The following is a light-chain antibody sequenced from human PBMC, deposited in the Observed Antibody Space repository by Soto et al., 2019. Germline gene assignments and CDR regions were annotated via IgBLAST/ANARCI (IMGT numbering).Light chain of an antibody. J-gene: IGLJ1*01. V-gene: IGLV2-8*01. CDR1: SSDVGGYNY. Sequence: QSALTQPPPASGSPGQSVTISCTGASSDVGGYNYVSWYQQHPGKAPKLMIYEVSKRPSGVPDRFSGSKSGSTASLTVSGLQAEDEADYFCSSYAGNGYVLGTGTKSPS. CDR2: EVS. CDR3: SSYAGNGYV.